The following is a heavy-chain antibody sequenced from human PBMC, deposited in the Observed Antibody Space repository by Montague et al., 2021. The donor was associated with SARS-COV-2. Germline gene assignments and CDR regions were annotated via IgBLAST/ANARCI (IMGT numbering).Heavy chain of an antibody. Sequence: SVKVSCKASGYTFTSYDINWVRQAAGQGLEWMGWMNPNSGNTGYAQKLQGRVTMTRDTSMNTAYMELSSLRFEDTAVYYCARASLVRGVIITRVRYSYYMDVGGKGTTVTVS. CDR3: ARASLVRGVIITRVRYSYYMDV. CDR1: GYTFTSYD. D-gene: IGHD3-10*01. J-gene: IGHJ6*03. V-gene: IGHV1-8*01. CDR2: MNPNSGNT.